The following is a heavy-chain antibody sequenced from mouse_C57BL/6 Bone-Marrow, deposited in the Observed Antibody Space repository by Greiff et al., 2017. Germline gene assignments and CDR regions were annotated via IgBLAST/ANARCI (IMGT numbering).Heavy chain of an antibody. D-gene: IGHD2-5*01. J-gene: IGHJ4*01. CDR3: ARAYYSNFFYAMDY. CDR1: GYTFTSYW. CDR2: INPSGGYT. Sequence: VQLQQSGAELAKPGASVKLSCKASGYTFTSYWMHWVKQRPGQGLEWIGYINPSGGYTKYKQKFKDKATLTADKSSSTAYMKLSSLTYEDSAVYYCARAYYSNFFYAMDYWGQGTSVTVSS. V-gene: IGHV1-7*01.